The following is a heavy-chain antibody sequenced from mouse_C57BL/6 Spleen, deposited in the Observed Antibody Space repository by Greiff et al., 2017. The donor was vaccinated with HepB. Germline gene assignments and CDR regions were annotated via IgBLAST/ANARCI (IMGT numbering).Heavy chain of an antibody. Sequence: QVHVKQSGAELVRPGASVTLSCKASGYTFTDYEMHWVKQTPVHGLEWIGAIDPETGGTAYNQKFKGKAILTADKSSSTAYMELRSLTSEDSAVYYCTRVGLGYFDVWGTGTTVTVSS. CDR3: TRVGLGYFDV. CDR2: IDPETGGT. D-gene: IGHD4-1*01. J-gene: IGHJ1*03. CDR1: GYTFTDYE. V-gene: IGHV1-15*01.